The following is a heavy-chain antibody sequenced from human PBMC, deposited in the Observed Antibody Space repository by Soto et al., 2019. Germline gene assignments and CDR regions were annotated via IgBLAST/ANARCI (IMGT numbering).Heavy chain of an antibody. Sequence: QVQLVQSGAEVKKPGASVKVSCKASGYTFTTYDLNWVRQATGQGLEWMGGMNPNTGSTGYAQKFQGRVTMTRNTSINTAYMELSSLRREDTAVYYCATNYEFWSGYSHSREDAFDIWGQGTLVTVSS. J-gene: IGHJ3*02. D-gene: IGHD3-3*01. CDR2: MNPNTGST. V-gene: IGHV1-8*01. CDR3: ATNYEFWSGYSHSREDAFDI. CDR1: GYTFTTYD.